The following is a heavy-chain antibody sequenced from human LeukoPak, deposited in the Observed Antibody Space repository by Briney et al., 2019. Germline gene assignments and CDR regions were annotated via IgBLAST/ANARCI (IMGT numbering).Heavy chain of an antibody. V-gene: IGHV3-33*01. Sequence: GRSLRLSCAASGFTVSNYGMHWVREAPGKGLEWVAVIWYDGSNKYYADSVKGRFTLSRDNSKNTLFLQMNSLRPEDTAVYFCARDLAQLALFDYWGQGTLVTVSS. CDR3: ARDLAQLALFDY. D-gene: IGHD6-13*01. CDR2: IWYDGSNK. J-gene: IGHJ4*02. CDR1: GFTVSNYG.